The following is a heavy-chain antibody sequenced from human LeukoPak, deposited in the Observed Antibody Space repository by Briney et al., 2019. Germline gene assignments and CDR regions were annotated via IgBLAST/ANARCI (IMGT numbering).Heavy chain of an antibody. Sequence: QPGGSLRLSCTASGFTFGSYAMSWVRQAPGKGLEWVSTISGSGLSTYHSDSVKGRFTISRDNSKNTLYLQVKSLRPEDTAVYYCAKDFYPLGNYVIYFDYWGQGTLVTVSS. D-gene: IGHD1-7*01. V-gene: IGHV3-23*01. CDR3: AKDFYPLGNYVIYFDY. J-gene: IGHJ4*02. CDR1: GFTFGSYA. CDR2: ISGSGLST.